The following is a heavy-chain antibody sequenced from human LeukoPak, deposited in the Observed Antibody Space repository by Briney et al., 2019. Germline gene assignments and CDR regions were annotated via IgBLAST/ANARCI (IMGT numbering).Heavy chain of an antibody. V-gene: IGHV3-48*03. J-gene: IGHJ6*03. CDR2: ISSSGSTI. CDR3: ARKESYYYYMDV. CDR1: GFSFSSYE. Sequence: GGSLRLSCAASGFSFSSYEMNWVRQAPGKGLEWVSYISSSGSTIYYADSVKGRFTISRDNAKNSLYQQMNSLRAEDTAVYYCARKESYYYYMDVWGKGTTVTISS. D-gene: IGHD3-10*01.